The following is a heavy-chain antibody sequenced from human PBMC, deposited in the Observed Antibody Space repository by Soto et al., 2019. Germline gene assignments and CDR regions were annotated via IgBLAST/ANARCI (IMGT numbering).Heavy chain of an antibody. D-gene: IGHD3-10*01. CDR1: CGTFSSYS. Sequence: ASVKVSCKASCGTFSSYSISWVRQAPGQGLEWMGIINPSGGSTSYAQKFQGRVTMTRDTSTSTVYMELSSLRSEDTAVYYCARFPGVPLPFDYWGQGTLVTVSS. J-gene: IGHJ4*02. CDR3: ARFPGVPLPFDY. CDR2: INPSGGST. V-gene: IGHV1-46*01.